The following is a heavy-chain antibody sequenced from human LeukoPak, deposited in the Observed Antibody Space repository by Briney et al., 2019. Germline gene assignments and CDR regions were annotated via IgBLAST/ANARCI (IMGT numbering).Heavy chain of an antibody. Sequence: GGSLRLSCEASGFSFSSHAMSWVRQAPGKGLEWVANIKQDGSEKYYVDSVKGRFTISRDNAKNSLYLQMNSLRAEDTAVYYCARVFEGVALDYWGQGTLVTVSS. CDR2: IKQDGSEK. D-gene: IGHD3-16*01. CDR1: GFSFSSHA. J-gene: IGHJ4*02. CDR3: ARVFEGVALDY. V-gene: IGHV3-7*01.